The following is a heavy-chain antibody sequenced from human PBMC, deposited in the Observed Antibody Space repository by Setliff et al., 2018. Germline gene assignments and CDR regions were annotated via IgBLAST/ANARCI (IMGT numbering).Heavy chain of an antibody. CDR3: ARINFYVSSGYYYAPDY. V-gene: IGHV1-18*01. CDR1: GYTFSDYG. D-gene: IGHD3-22*01. J-gene: IGHJ4*02. CDR2: INNYNTNT. Sequence: ASVKVSCKTSGYTFSDYGIAWVRQAPGQGLEWMGWINNYNTNTKYAQKLQGRVTMTTDTSTSTAYMELRSLRSDDTAVYYCARINFYVSSGYYYAPDYWGQGTLVTVSS.